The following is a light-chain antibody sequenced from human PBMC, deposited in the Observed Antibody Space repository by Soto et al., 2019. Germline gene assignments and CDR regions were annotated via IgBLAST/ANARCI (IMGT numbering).Light chain of an antibody. J-gene: IGKJ2*01. CDR2: GAS. V-gene: IGKV3-20*01. CDR3: QQYGSSPPMYT. Sequence: EIVLTQSPGTLSLSPGERATLSCRASQSVSSSYLAWYQQKPGQAPRLLIYGASSRATGIPDRFSGSGSGTDFTLTNSRLEPEDFAVYYCQQYGSSPPMYTFGQGTKLEIK. CDR1: QSVSSSY.